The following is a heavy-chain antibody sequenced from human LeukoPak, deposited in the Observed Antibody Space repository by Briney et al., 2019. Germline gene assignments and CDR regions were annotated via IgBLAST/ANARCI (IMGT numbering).Heavy chain of an antibody. CDR3: ARDRLNYPALAFDY. D-gene: IGHD1-7*01. Sequence: GASVKVSCKASGYTFTSYAMNWVRQAPGQGLEWMGWINTNTGNPPYAQGFTGRFVFSLDTSVSTAYLQISSLKAEDTAVYYCARDRLNYPALAFDYWGQGTLVTVSS. J-gene: IGHJ4*02. V-gene: IGHV7-4-1*02. CDR1: GYTFTSYA. CDR2: INTNTGNP.